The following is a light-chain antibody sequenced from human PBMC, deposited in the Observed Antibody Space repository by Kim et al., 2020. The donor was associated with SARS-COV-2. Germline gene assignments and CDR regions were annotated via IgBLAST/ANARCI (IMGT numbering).Light chain of an antibody. CDR2: DVS. CDR3: SSYTSSSTLV. Sequence: GQSITLSCTGTSNDVGLYNYVSWYQQRPGKAPKLIIFDVSNRPSGASDHFSGSKSGNTASLTISGLQAEDEADYYCSSYTSSSTLVFGTGTKVTVL. CDR1: SNDVGLYNY. V-gene: IGLV2-14*03. J-gene: IGLJ1*01.